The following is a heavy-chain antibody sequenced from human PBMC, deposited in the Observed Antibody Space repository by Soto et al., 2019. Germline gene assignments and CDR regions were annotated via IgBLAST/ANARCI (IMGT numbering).Heavy chain of an antibody. D-gene: IGHD2-2*02. V-gene: IGHV4-61*08. CDR3: ARGYCSSTICYIWDNWFDP. Sequence: SETLSLTCTVSGGSISSGGYYWSWIRQHPGKGLEWIGYIYYSGRTNYNPSLKSRVTISVDTSKNQFSLKLSSVTAADTAVYYCARGYCSSTICYIWDNWFDPWGQGTLVTVS. CDR1: GGSISSGGYY. CDR2: IYYSGRT. J-gene: IGHJ5*02.